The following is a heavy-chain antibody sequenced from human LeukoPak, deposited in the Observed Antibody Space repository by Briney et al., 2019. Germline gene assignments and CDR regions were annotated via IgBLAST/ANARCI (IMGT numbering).Heavy chain of an antibody. CDR2: IYSGGST. CDR3: ARSSYSSSSSV. D-gene: IGHD6-6*01. CDR1: GFTVSSNY. J-gene: IGHJ3*01. Sequence: GGSLRLSCAASGFTVSSNYMSWVRQAPGKGLEWVSVIYSGGSTYYADSVKGRFTISRDNSKNTLYLQMNSLRAEDTAVYYCARSSYSSSSSVWGQGTMVTVSS. V-gene: IGHV3-53*01.